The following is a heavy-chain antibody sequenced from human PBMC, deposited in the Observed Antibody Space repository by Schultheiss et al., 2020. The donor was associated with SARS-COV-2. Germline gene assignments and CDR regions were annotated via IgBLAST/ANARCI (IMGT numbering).Heavy chain of an antibody. Sequence: GGSLRLSCAASGFTFSSYSMNWVRQAPGKGLEWVSSISSSSSYIYYADSVKCRFTISRDNAKNSLYLQMNSLRAEDTAVYYCARDLGGTFDYWGQGTLVTVAS. J-gene: IGHJ4*02. CDR2: ISSSSSYI. CDR3: ARDLGGTFDY. V-gene: IGHV3-21*01. D-gene: IGHD3-16*01. CDR1: GFTFSSYS.